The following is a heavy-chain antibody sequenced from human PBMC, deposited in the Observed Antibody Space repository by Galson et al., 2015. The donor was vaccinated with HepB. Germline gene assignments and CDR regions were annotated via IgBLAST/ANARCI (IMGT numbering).Heavy chain of an antibody. CDR2: ISAYNGNT. V-gene: IGHV1-18*01. CDR1: GYTFTSYG. Sequence: SVKVSCKASGYTFTSYGISWVRQAPGQGLEWMGWISAYNGNTNYAQKLQGRVTMTTDTSTSTAYMELRSLRSDDTAVYYCARDYYGSGSYYYYYYYGMDVWGQGTTVTVSS. CDR3: ARDYYGSGSYYYYYYYGMDV. J-gene: IGHJ6*02. D-gene: IGHD3-10*01.